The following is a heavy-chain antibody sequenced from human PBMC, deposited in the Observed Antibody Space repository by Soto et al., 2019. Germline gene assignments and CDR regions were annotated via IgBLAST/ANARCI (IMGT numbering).Heavy chain of an antibody. CDR1: GGSISSSNW. Sequence: PSETLSLTCAVSGGSISSSNWWRWVRQPPGKGLEWIGEIYHSGSTNYNPSLKSRVTISVDKSKNQFSLKLSPVTAADTAVYYCARLNTAQYSSSWSYYYYYGMDVWGQGTTVTVSS. V-gene: IGHV4-4*02. D-gene: IGHD6-13*01. J-gene: IGHJ6*02. CDR2: IYHSGST. CDR3: ARLNTAQYSSSWSYYYYYGMDV.